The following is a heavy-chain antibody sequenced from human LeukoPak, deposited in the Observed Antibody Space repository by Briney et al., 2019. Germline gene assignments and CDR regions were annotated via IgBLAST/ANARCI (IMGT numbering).Heavy chain of an antibody. Sequence: ASVKVSCKVSGDILSELSIHWVRQTPGKGFEWMGGFDPAAGTTLYAQTFQDRIIMTEDTSTDTTYMELGSLTSDDTAMYYCATLVVPAAKRGVWGQGTLVTVSS. D-gene: IGHD2-21*01. V-gene: IGHV1-24*01. CDR3: ATLVVPAAKRGV. CDR1: GDILSELS. CDR2: FDPAAGTT. J-gene: IGHJ4*02.